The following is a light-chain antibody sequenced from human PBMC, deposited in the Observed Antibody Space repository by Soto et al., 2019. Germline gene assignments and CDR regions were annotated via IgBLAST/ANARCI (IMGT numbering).Light chain of an antibody. CDR3: QHYGSSPPTLT. CDR2: DAS. CDR1: QSVSSTF. V-gene: IGKV3-20*01. Sequence: EIVLTQSPGTLSLSPGERATLSCRAGQSVSSTFLAWYQQKPGQAPRLPIYDASTRATGIPDRFSGSGSGTDFSLIISRLEPEDFAVYYCQHYGSSPPTLTFGGGTKVEIK. J-gene: IGKJ4*01.